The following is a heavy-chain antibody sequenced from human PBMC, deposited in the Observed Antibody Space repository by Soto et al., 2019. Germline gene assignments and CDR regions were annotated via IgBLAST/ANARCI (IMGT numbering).Heavy chain of an antibody. J-gene: IGHJ5*02. D-gene: IGHD3-16*02. CDR2: IYYSGST. CDR1: GGSISSGGYY. CDR3: ARSSEYYDYVWGSYRQNWFDP. V-gene: IGHV4-31*03. Sequence: QVQLQESGPGLVKPSQTLSLTCTVSGGSISSGGYYWSWIRQHPGKGLEWIGYIYYSGSTYYNPSLKRRVTISVDTSKNQFSLKLSSVTAADTAVYYCARSSEYYDYVWGSYRQNWFDPWGQGTLVTVSS.